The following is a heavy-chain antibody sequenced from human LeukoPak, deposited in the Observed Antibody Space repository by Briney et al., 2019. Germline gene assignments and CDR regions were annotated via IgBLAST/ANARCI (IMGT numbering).Heavy chain of an antibody. CDR3: ARMSSYCDY. D-gene: IGHD2-2*01. CDR2: IKPDGSEK. V-gene: IGHV3-7*01. Sequence: GGSLRLSCAASGFTFNSYAMSWVRQAPGKGLESVATIKPDGSEKYYVDSVKGRFTISRDNAKSSLYLQMNSLRAEDTGVYFCARMSSYCDYWGQGTLVTVSS. CDR1: GFTFNSYA. J-gene: IGHJ4*02.